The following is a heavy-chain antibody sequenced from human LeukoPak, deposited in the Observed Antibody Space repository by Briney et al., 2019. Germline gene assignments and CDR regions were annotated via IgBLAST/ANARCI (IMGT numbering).Heavy chain of an antibody. J-gene: IGHJ4*02. Sequence: SQTLSLTCTVSGGSISSPGYFWNWIRQHPGKGLEWIGYIFDSATTIYNPPLMSRVLISLDTSKNQFSLKLSSVTAADTAVYYCARGYYDSSGYRFDYWGQGTLVTVSS. V-gene: IGHV4-31*03. CDR2: IFDSATT. CDR1: GGSISSPGYF. CDR3: ARGYYDSSGYRFDY. D-gene: IGHD3-22*01.